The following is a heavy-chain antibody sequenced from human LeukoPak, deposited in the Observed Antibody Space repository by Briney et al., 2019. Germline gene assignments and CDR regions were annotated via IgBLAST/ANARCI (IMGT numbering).Heavy chain of an antibody. CDR3: AKATYDSSGPDAFDI. J-gene: IGHJ3*02. Sequence: GGSLRLSCTASGFIFSNYAMSWVRQAPGKGLEWVSAISGSGGSTYYADSVKGRFTISRDNSKNTLYLQMNSLRAEDTAVYYCAKATYDSSGPDAFDIWGQGTMVTVSS. CDR1: GFIFSNYA. CDR2: ISGSGGST. V-gene: IGHV3-23*01. D-gene: IGHD3-22*01.